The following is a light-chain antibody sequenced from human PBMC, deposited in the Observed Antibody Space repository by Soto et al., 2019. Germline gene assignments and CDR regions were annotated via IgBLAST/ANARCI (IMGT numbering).Light chain of an antibody. CDR3: SSYTRSSVVV. CDR2: DVS. J-gene: IGLJ2*01. Sequence: QSALTQAASVSGSPGQSITISCTGTSADVGAYDYVSWYQHHPGKAPKVMIYDVSNRPSGVSNRFSGSKSGNTASLTISGLQAEDEADYYCSSYTRSSVVVFGGGTKVTVL. V-gene: IGLV2-14*03. CDR1: SADVGAYDY.